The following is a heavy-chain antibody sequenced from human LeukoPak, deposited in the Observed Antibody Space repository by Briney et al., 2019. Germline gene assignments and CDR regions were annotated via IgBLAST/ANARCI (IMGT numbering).Heavy chain of an antibody. CDR2: IYPGDSDT. Sequence: GESLKISCKGSGYSFSNYWIAWVRQMPGQGLEWMGIIYPGDSDTRYSPSFQGQVTISADKSISTAYLQWSSLKASDTAMYFCARQNNFWSGPDYWGQGTLVTVSS. J-gene: IGHJ4*02. D-gene: IGHD3-3*01. CDR3: ARQNNFWSGPDY. V-gene: IGHV5-51*01. CDR1: GYSFSNYW.